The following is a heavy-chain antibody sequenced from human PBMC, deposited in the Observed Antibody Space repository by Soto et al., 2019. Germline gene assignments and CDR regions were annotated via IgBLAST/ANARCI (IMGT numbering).Heavy chain of an antibody. CDR2: IGSTGSTI. D-gene: IGHD5-12*01. CDR3: ARRGYSGYDWGWYFDF. Sequence: GGSLRLSCEASGFDFRIYEMNWVRQAPGKGLEWLSYIGSTGSTIYYADSVKGRFTISRDDGKNSVYLQMNTLRAEDTAVYYCARRGYSGYDWGWYFDFWGQGTPVTVSS. J-gene: IGHJ4*02. CDR1: GFDFRIYE. V-gene: IGHV3-48*03.